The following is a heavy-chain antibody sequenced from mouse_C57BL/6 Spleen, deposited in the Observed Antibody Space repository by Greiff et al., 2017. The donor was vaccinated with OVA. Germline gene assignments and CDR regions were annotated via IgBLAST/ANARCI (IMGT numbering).Heavy chain of an antibody. CDR3: ARNYEYLDD. Sequence: EVKLQQSGPELVKPGASVKMSCKASGYTFTDYNMHWVKQSHGKSLEWIGYINPNNGGTSYNQKFKGKATLTVNKSSSTAYMELRSLPSEDSADYYCARNYEYLDDWGQGTTLTVSS. CDR2: INPNNGGT. V-gene: IGHV1-22*01. J-gene: IGHJ2*01. CDR1: GYTFTDYN. D-gene: IGHD2-4*01.